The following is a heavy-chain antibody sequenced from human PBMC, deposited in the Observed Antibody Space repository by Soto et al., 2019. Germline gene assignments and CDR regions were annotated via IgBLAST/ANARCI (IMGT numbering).Heavy chain of an antibody. Sequence: SETLSLTCSVSGASIRSGGYYWSWLRQSPWKGLEWIGHIYYTGSTFYSPSLKSRLTISLDTSKNQFSLDLRSVTAADTAMHYCARIEMASIKWGRGXLVTVFS. CDR3: ARIEMASIK. J-gene: IGHJ4*02. V-gene: IGHV4-31*03. CDR2: IYYTGST. CDR1: GASIRSGGYY.